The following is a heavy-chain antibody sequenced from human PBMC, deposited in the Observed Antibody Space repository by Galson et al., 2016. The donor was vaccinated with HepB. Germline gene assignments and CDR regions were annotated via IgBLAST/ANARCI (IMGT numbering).Heavy chain of an antibody. CDR2: XXSSXXXT. D-gene: IGHD6-13*01. Sequence: SLRLSCAASGFSFSTXXMSXXXQTXXXGLXXVSXXXSSXXXTXXXDSVKGRFTXXXNNSKNTLXLQMKRLRVEDTAVXYCATYSRTWQYFQYWGXGTLVTXSS. V-gene: IGHV3-23*01. CDR3: ATYSRTWQYFQY. J-gene: IGHJ1*01. CDR1: GFSFSTXX.